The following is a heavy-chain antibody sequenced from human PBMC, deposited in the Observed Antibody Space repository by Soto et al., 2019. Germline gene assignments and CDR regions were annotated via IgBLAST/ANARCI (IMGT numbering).Heavy chain of an antibody. CDR3: ARVGGGYYYSAF. D-gene: IGHD3-22*01. CDR1: GGSISSGAYY. CDR2: IYYSGST. Sequence: QVQLQESGPGLVKPSQTLSLTCSVSGGSISSGAYYWSWVRQHPGKGLEWIGNIYYSGSTYYNPSLKSRATISVDSSKNQFSLKLSSVTAADTAVYYCARVGGGYYYSAFWGQGTLVTVSS. V-gene: IGHV4-31*03. J-gene: IGHJ4*02.